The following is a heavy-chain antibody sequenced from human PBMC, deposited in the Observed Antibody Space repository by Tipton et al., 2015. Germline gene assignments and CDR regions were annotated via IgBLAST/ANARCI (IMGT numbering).Heavy chain of an antibody. CDR2: IYYSGTT. J-gene: IGHJ6*02. V-gene: IGHV4-39*01. CDR1: GGSISSSSYY. CDR3: ARIAVRDYYYYYNVDV. Sequence: LRLSCTVSGGSISSSSYYWGWIRQPPGKGLEWIASIYYSGTTYYKPSLKSRVTISVDTSKNQFSLKLSSVTAADTAVYFCARIAVRDYYYYYNVDVWGQGTTVTVSS. D-gene: IGHD6-19*01.